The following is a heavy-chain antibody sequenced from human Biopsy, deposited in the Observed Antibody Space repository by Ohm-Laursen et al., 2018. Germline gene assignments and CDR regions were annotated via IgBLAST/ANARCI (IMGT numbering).Heavy chain of an antibody. CDR2: IYPGGGT. CDR3: AGIVLGPTNDAFDI. CDR1: GDSIRNYY. J-gene: IGHJ3*02. D-gene: IGHD1-26*01. Sequence: SETLSLTCIVSGDSIRNYYWSWIRQAAGKGLEWIGCIYPGGGTIYNPSLKSRVTMSVDTSKSHFSLNLNSVTAADTAVYYCAGIVLGPTNDAFDIWGQGTMVTVSS. V-gene: IGHV4-4*07.